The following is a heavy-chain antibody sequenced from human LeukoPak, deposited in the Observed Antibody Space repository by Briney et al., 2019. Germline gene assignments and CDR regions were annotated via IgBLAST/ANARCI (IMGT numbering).Heavy chain of an antibody. J-gene: IGHJ5*02. CDR3: MTGGHYSGS. Sequence: GGSLRLSCAASGFTSSSHWMGWVRQAPGKGLEWVANIKPDGSEKNYVDSVKGRFTISRDNAKNSQYLQMNSLRAEDTAVYYCMTGGHYSGSWGQGSLVTVSS. CDR2: IKPDGSEK. CDR1: GFTSSSHW. V-gene: IGHV3-7*01. D-gene: IGHD3-3*01.